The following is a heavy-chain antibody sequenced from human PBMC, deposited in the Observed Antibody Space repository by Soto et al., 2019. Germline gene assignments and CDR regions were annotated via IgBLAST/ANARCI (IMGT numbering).Heavy chain of an antibody. J-gene: IGHJ4*02. Sequence: EVQLLESGGGLVQPGGSLRLSCAASGFTFSNYAMTWVRQAPGKGLEWVSIISGSGGSTSYADSVKGRFTISRDNSKNTLYLQTNSLRAEDTAVYYCAKGAGSVCGGDCSSRRLDYWGQGTLVTVSP. CDR3: AKGAGSVCGGDCSSRRLDY. V-gene: IGHV3-23*01. CDR1: GFTFSNYA. D-gene: IGHD2-21*01. CDR2: ISGSGGST.